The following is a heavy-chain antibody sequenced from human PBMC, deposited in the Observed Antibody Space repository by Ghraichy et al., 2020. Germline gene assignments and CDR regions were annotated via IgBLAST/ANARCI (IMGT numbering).Heavy chain of an antibody. Sequence: SGPTLVKPTQTLTLTCTFSGFSLNTRGEGVGWIRQPPGKALDWLALIYWDDENRYSPTLKSRLTVTKDTSKNQVVLTMTNMDPVDTATYYCARFLITYYDFFDPGSFDYWSQGTLVTVSS. D-gene: IGHD3-3*01. CDR1: GFSLNTRGEG. J-gene: IGHJ4*02. V-gene: IGHV2-5*02. CDR2: IYWDDEN. CDR3: ARFLITYYDFFDPGSFDY.